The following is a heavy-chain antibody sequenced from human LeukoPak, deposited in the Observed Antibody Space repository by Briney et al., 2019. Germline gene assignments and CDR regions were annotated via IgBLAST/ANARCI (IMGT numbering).Heavy chain of an antibody. CDR3: ARHTNGIAAAVGYYYYYLDV. J-gene: IGHJ6*03. CDR2: IYPGDSDT. Sequence: GEALQISCKGSGYSFTSYWIGWVRQMPGKGLEWRGIIYPGDSDTRYSPYFQGQVTISADKSISTAYLQWSSLKASDTVMYYCARHTNGIAAAVGYYYYYLDVWGKGTTVTVSS. D-gene: IGHD6-13*01. CDR1: GYSFTSYW. V-gene: IGHV5-51*01.